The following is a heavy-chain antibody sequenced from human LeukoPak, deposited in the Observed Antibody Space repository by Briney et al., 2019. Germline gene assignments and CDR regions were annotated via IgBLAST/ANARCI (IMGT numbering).Heavy chain of an antibody. CDR2: FDPEDGET. CDR3: ATAVRYSSDTFDY. Sequence: GASVKVSCKVSGYTLTELSMHWVRQAPGKGLGWMGGFDPEDGETIYAQKFQGRVTMTEDTSTDTAYMELSSLRSEDTAVYYCATAVRYSSDTFDYWGQGTLVTVSS. V-gene: IGHV1-24*01. CDR1: GYTLTELS. J-gene: IGHJ4*02. D-gene: IGHD6-19*01.